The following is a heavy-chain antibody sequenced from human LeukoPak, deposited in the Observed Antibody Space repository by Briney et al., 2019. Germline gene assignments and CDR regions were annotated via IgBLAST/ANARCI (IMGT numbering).Heavy chain of an antibody. CDR3: ARDQAAAGTVNVWFDP. J-gene: IGHJ5*02. D-gene: IGHD6-13*01. CDR1: GYTFTSYY. CDR2: INPSGGST. V-gene: IGHV1-46*01. Sequence: ASVKVSCKASGYTFTSYYMHWVRQAPGLGLEWMGIINPSGGSTSYAQKFQGRVTMTRDTSTSTVYMELSSLRSEDTAVYYCARDQAAAGTVNVWFDPWGQGTLVTVSS.